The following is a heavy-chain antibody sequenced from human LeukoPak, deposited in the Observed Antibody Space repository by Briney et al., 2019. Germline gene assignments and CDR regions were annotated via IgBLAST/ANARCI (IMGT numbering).Heavy chain of an antibody. D-gene: IGHD3-3*01. V-gene: IGHV4-39*01. CDR1: GGSISSSTYY. Sequence: SETLSLTCTVSGGSISSSTYYWGWIRQPPGKGLEWIGSFFYSGSTYYNPSLKSRLTMSVDTSNNQFSLKLMSVAAADTAVYYCASGTSTYYELYFWGQGTLVTVSS. CDR2: FFYSGST. CDR3: ASGTSTYYELYF. J-gene: IGHJ4*02.